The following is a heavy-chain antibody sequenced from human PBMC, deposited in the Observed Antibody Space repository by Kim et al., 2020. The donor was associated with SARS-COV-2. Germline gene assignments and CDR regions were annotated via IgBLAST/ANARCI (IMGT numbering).Heavy chain of an antibody. CDR2: IYYSGST. CDR3: ARRGQRVGGDYSFDY. Sequence: SETLSLTCTVSGGSISSSSYYWGWIRQPPGKGLEWIGSIYYSGSTYYNPSLKSRVTISVDTSKNQFSLKLSSVTAADTAVYYCARRGQRVGGDYSFDYWGQGTLVTVSS. J-gene: IGHJ4*02. V-gene: IGHV4-39*01. CDR1: GGSISSSSYY. D-gene: IGHD4-17*01.